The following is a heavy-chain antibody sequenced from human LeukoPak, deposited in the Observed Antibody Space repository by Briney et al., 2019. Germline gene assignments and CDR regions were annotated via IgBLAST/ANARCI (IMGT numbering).Heavy chain of an antibody. V-gene: IGHV1-69*05. CDR2: IIPIFGSP. Sequence: SVKVSCKASGGTFRHYAISWVRLAPGQGLEWMGGIIPIFGSPTYGQKFQDRVTMTTDESTSTAYLELSSLTSDDTAVYYCARQVVAAGFDDWGQGTLVTVSS. D-gene: IGHD6-25*01. J-gene: IGHJ4*02. CDR3: ARQVVAAGFDD. CDR1: GGTFRHYA.